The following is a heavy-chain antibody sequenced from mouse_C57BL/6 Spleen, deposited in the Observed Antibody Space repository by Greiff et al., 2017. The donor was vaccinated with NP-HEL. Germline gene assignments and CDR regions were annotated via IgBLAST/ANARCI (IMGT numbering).Heavy chain of an antibody. D-gene: IGHD2-10*01. V-gene: IGHV10-1*01. CDR2: IRSKSNNYAT. CDR3: VRQTKAYYDAMDY. J-gene: IGHJ4*01. CDR1: GFSFNTYA. Sequence: DVQLVESGGGLVQPKGSLKLSCAASGFSFNTYAMNWVRQAPGKGLEWVARIRSKSNNYATYYADSVKDRFTISRDDSESMLYLQMNNLKTEDTAMYYCVRQTKAYYDAMDYWGQGTSVTVSS.